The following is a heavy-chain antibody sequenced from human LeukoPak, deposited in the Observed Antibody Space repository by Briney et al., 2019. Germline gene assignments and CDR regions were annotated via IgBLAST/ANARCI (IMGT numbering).Heavy chain of an antibody. CDR3: ANGTGDTGYFFDR. D-gene: IGHD1-1*01. Sequence: PGGSLRLSCAASGFTFSSYAMSWVRQAPGKGLEWVSAISGSGGSTYYADSVKGRFTISRDNSKNTLYLQMNSLRAEDTAVYYCANGTGDTGYFFDRWGQGTLVTVSS. CDR2: ISGSGGST. J-gene: IGHJ4*02. CDR1: GFTFSSYA. V-gene: IGHV3-23*01.